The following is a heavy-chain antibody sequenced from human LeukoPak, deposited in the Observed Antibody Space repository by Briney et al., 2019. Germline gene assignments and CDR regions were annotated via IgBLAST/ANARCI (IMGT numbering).Heavy chain of an antibody. J-gene: IGHJ4*02. D-gene: IGHD3-16*02. CDR3: ASSRSYGFFDY. CDR1: GFTFSSYA. V-gene: IGHV3-23*03. CDR2: IYSAGSP. Sequence: GGSLRLSCAASGFTFSSYAMNWVRQAPGKGLEWVSVIYSAGSPYYADSVKGRFTISRDNSKNTLYLQMNSLRVDDTALYYCASSRSYGFFDYWGQGTLVTVSS.